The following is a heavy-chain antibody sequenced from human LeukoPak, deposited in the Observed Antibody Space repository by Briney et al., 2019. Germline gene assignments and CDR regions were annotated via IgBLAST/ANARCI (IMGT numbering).Heavy chain of an antibody. J-gene: IGHJ6*02. CDR1: GYTFNSYG. V-gene: IGHV1-18*01. Sequence: ASVKVSCKASGYTFNSYGISWVRQAPGQGLEWMGWTSAYNGNTNYAQKLQGRVTMTTDTSTSTAYMKLRSLRSDDTAVYYCARVQYDFWSGYPQSMDVWGQGTTVTVSS. CDR3: ARVQYDFWSGYPQSMDV. D-gene: IGHD3-3*01. CDR2: TSAYNGNT.